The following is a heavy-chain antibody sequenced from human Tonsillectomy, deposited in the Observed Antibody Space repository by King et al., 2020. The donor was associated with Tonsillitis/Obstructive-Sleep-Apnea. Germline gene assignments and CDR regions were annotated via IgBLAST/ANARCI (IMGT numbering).Heavy chain of an antibody. CDR3: ARGDCSSTSCYHADY. CDR1: GFTFSSYG. D-gene: IGHD2-2*01. V-gene: IGHV3-33*01. J-gene: IGHJ4*02. CDR2: IWYDGSNK. Sequence: VQLVESGGGVVQPGRSLRLSSAASGFTFSSYGMHWVRQAPGKGLEWVAVIWYDGSNKYYADSVKGRFTISRDNSRNTLYLQMNSLRAEDTAVYYCARGDCSSTSCYHADYWGQGTLVTVSS.